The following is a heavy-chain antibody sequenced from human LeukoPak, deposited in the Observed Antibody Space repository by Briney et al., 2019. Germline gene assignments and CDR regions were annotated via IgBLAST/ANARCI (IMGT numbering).Heavy chain of an antibody. D-gene: IGHD4-17*01. CDR3: LGTVTTLDY. CDR2: ISSSGSTI. J-gene: IGHJ4*02. CDR1: GFTFSDYY. Sequence: GGSLRLSCAASGFTFSDYYMSWIRQAPGKGLEWVSYISSSGSTIYYADSVKGRFTISRDNSKNTLYLQTNSLRAEDTAVYYCLGTVTTLDYWGQGTLVTVSS. V-gene: IGHV3-11*04.